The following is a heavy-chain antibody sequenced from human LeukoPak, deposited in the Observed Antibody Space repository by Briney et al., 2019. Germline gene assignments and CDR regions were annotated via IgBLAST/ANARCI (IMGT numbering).Heavy chain of an antibody. CDR1: GFTFSSYA. CDR3: ARDLFYYYYYGMDV. Sequence: GGSLRLSCAASGFTFSSYAMHWVRQAPGKGLEWVAVISYDESNKYYADSVKGRLTISRDNSKNTLYLQMNSLRAEDTAVYYCARDLFYYYYYGMDVWGQGTTVTVSS. J-gene: IGHJ6*02. V-gene: IGHV3-30*04. CDR2: ISYDESNK. D-gene: IGHD2/OR15-2a*01.